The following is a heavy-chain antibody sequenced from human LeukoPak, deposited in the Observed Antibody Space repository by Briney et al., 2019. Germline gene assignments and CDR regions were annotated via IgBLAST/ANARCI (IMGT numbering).Heavy chain of an antibody. D-gene: IGHD2-2*01. V-gene: IGHV1-46*04. CDR3: AXDQAKYQLXXDFDY. J-gene: IGHJ4*02. CDR1: GYTFTSYY. CDR2: INPSGGST. Sequence: SVTXSCKASGYTFTSYYMHWVRQAPGQGLEWMGLINPSGGSTSYAQKLQGRVTITRDRYTSTVYMEMRSLRCDETAVYYCAXDQAKYQLXXDFDYWGQGTLVTVSS.